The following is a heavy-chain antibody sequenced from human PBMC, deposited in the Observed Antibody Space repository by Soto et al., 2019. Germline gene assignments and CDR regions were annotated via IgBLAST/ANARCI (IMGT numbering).Heavy chain of an antibody. V-gene: IGHV5-51*01. CDR1: GYSFTSYW. J-gene: IGHJ4*02. D-gene: IGHD3-3*01. CDR2: IYPGDSDT. CDR3: AREGRYYDDYFDY. Sequence: VEALKISCKGSGYSFTSYWIGWERQMPGKSLEWMGIIYPGDSDTRYSPSFQGQVTISADKSISTAYLQWSSLKASDTAMYYCAREGRYYDDYFDYWGQGTLVTVSS.